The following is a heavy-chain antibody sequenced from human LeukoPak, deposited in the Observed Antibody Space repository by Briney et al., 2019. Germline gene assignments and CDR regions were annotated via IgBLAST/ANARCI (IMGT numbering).Heavy chain of an antibody. CDR3: ARAKVWGYSYRDGPYYGMDV. Sequence: GVSVKVSCKASGYTFTSYGISWVRQPPGQGLEWMGWISAYNGNTNYAQKLQGRVTMTTDTSTSTAYMELRSLRSDDTAVYYCARAKVWGYSYRDGPYYGMDVWGKGTTVTVSS. CDR1: GYTFTSYG. J-gene: IGHJ6*04. CDR2: ISAYNGNT. D-gene: IGHD5-18*01. V-gene: IGHV1-18*04.